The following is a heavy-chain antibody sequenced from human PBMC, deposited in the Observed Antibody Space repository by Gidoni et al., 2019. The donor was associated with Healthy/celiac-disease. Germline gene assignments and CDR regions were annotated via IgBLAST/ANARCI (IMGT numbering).Heavy chain of an antibody. CDR3: ARGVPSSSMFVTNWFDP. CDR1: GYTFTSYD. Sequence: QVQLVQSGAEVKKPGASVKVSCKASGYTFTSYDINWVRQATGQGLEWMGWMNPNSGNTGYAQKFQGRVTMTRNTSISTAYMELSSLRSEDTAVYYCARGVPSSSMFVTNWFDPWGQGTLVTVSS. CDR2: MNPNSGNT. V-gene: IGHV1-8*01. J-gene: IGHJ5*02. D-gene: IGHD6-13*01.